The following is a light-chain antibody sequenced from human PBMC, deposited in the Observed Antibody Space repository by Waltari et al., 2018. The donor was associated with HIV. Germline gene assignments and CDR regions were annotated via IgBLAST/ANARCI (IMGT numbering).Light chain of an antibody. J-gene: IGKJ1*01. CDR1: QGLSDW. Sequence: DIQVTQSPSTLSPSVGDRVSITCRASQGLSDWLAWYQQKPGKATKLLNYKTTRLEAGVPSRLRGSGSGTGFTLTISSLQTDDFATYFCQHYHLFSWTFGQGTKV. CDR2: KTT. V-gene: IGKV1-5*03. CDR3: QHYHLFSWT.